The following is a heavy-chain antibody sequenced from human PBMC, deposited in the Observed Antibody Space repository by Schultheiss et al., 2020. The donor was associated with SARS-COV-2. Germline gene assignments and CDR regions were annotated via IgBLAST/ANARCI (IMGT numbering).Heavy chain of an antibody. D-gene: IGHD6-19*01. Sequence: SETLSLTCTVSGVSVSTYCWNWIRRPPGKGLEWIGFIHDSGSTNYNSSLKSRVTISVDTSKNQFSLKLSSVTAADTAVYYCARARSDSSGWYRIDYWGQGTLGTFSS. CDR3: ARARSDSSGWYRIDY. J-gene: IGHJ4*02. V-gene: IGHV4-59*02. CDR1: GVSVSTYC. CDR2: IHDSGST.